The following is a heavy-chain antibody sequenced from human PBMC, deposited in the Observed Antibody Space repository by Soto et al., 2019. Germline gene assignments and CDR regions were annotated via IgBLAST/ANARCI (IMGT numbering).Heavy chain of an antibody. CDR3: ATATNYYGSGKWE. CDR2: FDPEDGET. Sequence: GASVQVSCKVSGYTLTELSMHWVRQAPGKGLEWMGGFDPEDGETIYAQKFQVRVTMTEDTSTDTAYMELSSLRSGDTAVYYCATATNYYGSGKWEWGQGTLVTVSS. D-gene: IGHD3-10*01. CDR1: GYTLTELS. J-gene: IGHJ4*02. V-gene: IGHV1-24*01.